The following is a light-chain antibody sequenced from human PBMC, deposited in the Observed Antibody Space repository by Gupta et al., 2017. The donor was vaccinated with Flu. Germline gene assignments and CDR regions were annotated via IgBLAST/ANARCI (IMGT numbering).Light chain of an antibody. J-gene: IGLJ2*01. CDR3: CSDAGSSTVV. CDR1: SSDVGSYNF. V-gene: IGLV2-23*01. Sequence: QSALTQPAPVSGSPGQSITISCTGTSSDVGSYNFVSWYQQQPGKAPNLMIYEDSKRPSGVSNRFSGSKNGNTASLTITGLQAENEADYYCCSDAGSSTVVFGGGTKLTVL. CDR2: EDS.